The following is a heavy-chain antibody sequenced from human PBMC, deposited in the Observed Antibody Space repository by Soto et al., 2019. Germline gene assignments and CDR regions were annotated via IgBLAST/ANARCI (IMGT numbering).Heavy chain of an antibody. CDR2: ISSSSSYI. Sequence: EVQLVESGGGLVKPGGSLRLSCAASGFTFSSYSMNWVRQAPGKGLEWVSSISSSSSYIYYADSVKGRCTISRDNAKNSLYLQMNSLRAEDTAVYYCARDKQWLVRGYYYGMDVWGQGTTFTVSS. CDR1: GFTFSSYS. D-gene: IGHD6-19*01. CDR3: ARDKQWLVRGYYYGMDV. J-gene: IGHJ6*02. V-gene: IGHV3-21*01.